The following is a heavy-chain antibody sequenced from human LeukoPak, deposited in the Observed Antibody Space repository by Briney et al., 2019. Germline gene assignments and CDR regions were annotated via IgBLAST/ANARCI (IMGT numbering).Heavy chain of an antibody. CDR1: GYTFTGYY. CDR2: INPNSGGT. V-gene: IGHV1-2*02. J-gene: IGHJ4*02. CDR3: ARVTRKWLVLDYFDH. D-gene: IGHD6-19*01. Sequence: GASVKVSCKASGYTFTGYYMHWVRQAPGQGLEWMGWINPNSGGTNYAQKFQGRVTMTRDTSISTAYMELSRLRSDDTAVYYCARVTRKWLVLDYFDHWGQGTLVTVSS.